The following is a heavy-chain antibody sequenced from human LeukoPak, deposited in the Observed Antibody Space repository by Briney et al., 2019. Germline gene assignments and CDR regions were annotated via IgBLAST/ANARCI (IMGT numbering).Heavy chain of an antibody. CDR1: GGSFSGYY. Sequence: SVTLSLTCAVYGGSFSGYYWSWLRQPPGKGLVWIGEINHSGSTNYNPFLKSRVTISVDTSKNQFSLKLSSVTAADTAVYYCARGMAYCGGDCPGYFQHWGQGTLVTVSS. D-gene: IGHD2-21*02. CDR2: INHSGST. V-gene: IGHV4-34*01. CDR3: ARGMAYCGGDCPGYFQH. J-gene: IGHJ1*01.